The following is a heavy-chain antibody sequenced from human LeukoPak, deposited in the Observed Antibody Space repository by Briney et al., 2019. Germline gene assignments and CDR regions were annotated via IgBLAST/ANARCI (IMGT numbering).Heavy chain of an antibody. CDR2: IVPVIGVA. J-gene: IGHJ4*02. Sequence: SVKVCCKAPGDTLITHYISWVRQAPGQGLEWVGRIVPVIGVATYAQSLQGRVIITADRSTNTAYMELSSLRFEDSAVYFCARHSSRGHYYDFDFWGQGSLVTVSS. D-gene: IGHD3-22*01. CDR3: ARHSSRGHYYDFDF. V-gene: IGHV1-69*02. CDR1: GDTLITHY.